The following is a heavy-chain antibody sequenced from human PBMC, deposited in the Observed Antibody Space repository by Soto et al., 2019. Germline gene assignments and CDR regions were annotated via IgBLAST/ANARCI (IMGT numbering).Heavy chain of an antibody. J-gene: IGHJ4*02. CDR1: GFSFSRHA. D-gene: IGHD3-22*01. CDR3: ARGLRDSYDYAGYHFFDS. CDR2: ISDDGTID. V-gene: IGHV3-30*03. Sequence: QALLLESGGGVVQPGRSLRLSCAASGFSFSRHAMHWVRQITGKGLEWVSLISDDGTIDYYADSVKGRFTISRDNSNSTMFLLMRSLRPEDTAVYYCARGLRDSYDYAGYHFFDSWGLGALVAVSS.